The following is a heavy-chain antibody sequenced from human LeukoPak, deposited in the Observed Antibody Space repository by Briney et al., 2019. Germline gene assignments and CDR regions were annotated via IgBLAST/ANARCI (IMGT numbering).Heavy chain of an antibody. J-gene: IGHJ4*02. CDR2: IYYSGST. CDR3: ARSSDEWLVPASFDY. D-gene: IGHD6-19*01. V-gene: IGHV4-39*01. CDR1: GGSITGGSYY. Sequence: SETLSLTCTVSGGSITGGSYYWGWIRQPPGKGLEWIGSIYYSGSTYYNPSLKSRVTISVDTSKNQFSLKLSSVTAADTAVYYCARSSDEWLVPASFDYWGQGTLVTVSS.